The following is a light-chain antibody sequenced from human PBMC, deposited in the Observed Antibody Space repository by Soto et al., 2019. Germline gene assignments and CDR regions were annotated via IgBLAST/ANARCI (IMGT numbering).Light chain of an antibody. Sequence: ILLTRSPSFLSASVGYRVTITCRASQGISSHLAWYQQKPGKAPELLIYSASNLQSGVPSRLSGSGSGTDFTLTISGLQSEDFSTYYCQQSFSTPTFGQGTRLEIK. J-gene: IGKJ5*01. CDR3: QQSFSTPT. CDR2: SAS. V-gene: IGKV1-39*01. CDR1: QGISSH.